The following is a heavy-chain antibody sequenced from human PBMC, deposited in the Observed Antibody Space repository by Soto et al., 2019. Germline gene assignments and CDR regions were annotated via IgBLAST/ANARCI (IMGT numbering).Heavy chain of an antibody. D-gene: IGHD6-6*01. V-gene: IGHV3-30*18. CDR1: GFTFSSYG. CDR3: AKDQGLRGSSYILDV. CDR2: ISYDGSNK. J-gene: IGHJ6*02. Sequence: GGSLRLSCAASGFTFSSYGMHWVRQAPGKGLEWVAVISYDGSNKYYADSVKGRFTISRDNSKNTLYLQMNSLRAEDTAVYYCAKDQGLRGSSYILDVWGQGTTVTVSS.